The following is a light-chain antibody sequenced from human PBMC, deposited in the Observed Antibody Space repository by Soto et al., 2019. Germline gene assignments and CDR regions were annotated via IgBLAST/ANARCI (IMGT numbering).Light chain of an antibody. Sequence: QSVLTQPASVSGSPGQSITISCTGTSSDIGDSNYVSWYQQRPGKAPKLMIYDVTSRPSGVSNRFSGSKSGNTASLTISGLQAEDEADYYCSSYATTISLYVFVTGTKVTVL. CDR2: DVT. CDR3: SSYATTISLYV. J-gene: IGLJ1*01. CDR1: SSDIGDSNY. V-gene: IGLV2-14*03.